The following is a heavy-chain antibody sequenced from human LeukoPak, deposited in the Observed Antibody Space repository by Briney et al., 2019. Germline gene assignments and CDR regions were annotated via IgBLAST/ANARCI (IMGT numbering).Heavy chain of an antibody. CDR1: GFTFSSYS. CDR2: ISSSSSYI. CDR3: ARVGRTGLHFFDY. D-gene: IGHD3/OR15-3a*01. V-gene: IGHV3-21*01. J-gene: IGHJ4*02. Sequence: GGSLRLSCAASGFTFSSYSMNWVRQAPGKGLEWVSSISSSSSYIYYADSVKGRFTISSDNAKNSLYLQMNSLRAEDTAVYYCARVGRTGLHFFDYWGQGTLVTVSS.